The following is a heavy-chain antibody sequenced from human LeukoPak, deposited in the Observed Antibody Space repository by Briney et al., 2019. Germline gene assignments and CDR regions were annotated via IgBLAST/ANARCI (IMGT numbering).Heavy chain of an antibody. CDR1: GYTFTSYY. CDR2: INPSGGST. Sequence: ASVKVSCKASGYTFTSYYMHWVRQAPGQGLEWMGIINPSGGSTSYAQKFQGRVTMTRDTSTSTVYMELSSLRSEDTAVYYCATDRRFGEFPRGFHMWGQGTMVTVSS. J-gene: IGHJ3*02. V-gene: IGHV1-46*01. D-gene: IGHD3-10*01. CDR3: ATDRRFGEFPRGFHM.